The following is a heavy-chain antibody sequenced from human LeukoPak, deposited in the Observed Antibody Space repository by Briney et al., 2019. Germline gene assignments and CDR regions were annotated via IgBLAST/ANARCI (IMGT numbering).Heavy chain of an antibody. D-gene: IGHD3-3*01. Sequence: GGSLRLSCVASGFTFSSYAMSWVRQAPGKWLEWVSAISGSGGSTYYADPVKGRFTISRDNSKNTLYLHMNSLRAEDTAVYYCAKALMGDFWSGYQTTRAYYFDYWGQGTLVTVSS. CDR2: ISGSGGST. CDR1: GFTFSSYA. V-gene: IGHV3-23*01. J-gene: IGHJ4*02. CDR3: AKALMGDFWSGYQTTRAYYFDY.